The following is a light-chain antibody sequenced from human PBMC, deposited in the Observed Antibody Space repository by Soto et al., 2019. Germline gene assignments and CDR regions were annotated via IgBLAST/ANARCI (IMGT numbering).Light chain of an antibody. J-gene: IGKJ4*01. Sequence: ETVLTQSPATLSLSPGESATLPCRASQTVSRFFAWYQQKPGQSPRLLIYGVSNRATGVPARFSASGSGTDFTLSISSLEPEDSAVYYCQQRFTWPLTFGGGTKVEIK. CDR1: QTVSRF. CDR2: GVS. V-gene: IGKV3-11*01. CDR3: QQRFTWPLT.